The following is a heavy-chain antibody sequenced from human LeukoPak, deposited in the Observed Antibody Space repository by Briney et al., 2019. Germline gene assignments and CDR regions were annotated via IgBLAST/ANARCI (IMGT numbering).Heavy chain of an antibody. V-gene: IGHV4-59*01. CDR1: GGSISSYY. Sequence: SETLSLTCTVSGGSISSYYWSWIRQPPGKGLEWIGYIYYSGSTNYNPSLKSRVTISVDTSKNQFSLKLSSVTAADTAVYYCARETVVTAIIDYWGQGTLVTVSS. CDR2: IYYSGST. CDR3: ARETVVTAIIDY. D-gene: IGHD2-21*02. J-gene: IGHJ4*02.